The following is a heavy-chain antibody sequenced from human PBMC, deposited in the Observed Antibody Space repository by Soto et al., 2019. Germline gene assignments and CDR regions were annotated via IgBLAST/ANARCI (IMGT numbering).Heavy chain of an antibody. V-gene: IGHV4-39*01. Sequence: SETLSLTCTVSGGSISSSSYYWGWIRQPPGKGLEWIGSIYYSGSTYYNPSLKSRVTISVDTSKNQFSLKLSSVTAADTAVYYCARGLEKNNYYGSGSQGWFDPWGQGTLVTVSS. CDR1: GGSISSSSYY. J-gene: IGHJ5*02. CDR3: ARGLEKNNYYGSGSQGWFDP. CDR2: IYYSGST. D-gene: IGHD3-10*01.